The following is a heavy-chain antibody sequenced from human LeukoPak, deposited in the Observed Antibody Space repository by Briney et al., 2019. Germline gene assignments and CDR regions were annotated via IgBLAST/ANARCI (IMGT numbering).Heavy chain of an antibody. V-gene: IGHV4-4*07. Sequence: SETLSLTCTVSGGSISSYYWSWIRQPAGKGLEWIGRIYTSGSTNYNPSLKSRVTTSVDTSKNQFSLKLSSVTAADTAVYYCARDGLVSSGCRAGCVDPWGQGTLVTVSS. J-gene: IGHJ5*02. CDR2: IYTSGST. CDR3: ARDGLVSSGCRAGCVDP. CDR1: GGSISSYY. D-gene: IGHD6-19*01.